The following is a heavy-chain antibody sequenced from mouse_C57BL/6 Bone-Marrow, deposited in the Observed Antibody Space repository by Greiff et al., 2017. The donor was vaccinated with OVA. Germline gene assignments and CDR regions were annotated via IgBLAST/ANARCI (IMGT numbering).Heavy chain of an antibody. D-gene: IGHD1-1*01. J-gene: IGHJ2*01. CDR1: GYTFTSYW. CDR3: ARGFITTGGFDY. CDR2: IHPNSGST. V-gene: IGHV1-64*01. Sequence: VQLQQPGAELVKPGASVKLSCKASGYTFTSYWMHWVKQRPGQGLEWIGMIHPNSGSTNYNEKFKSKATLTVDKSSSTAYMQLSSLTSEDSAVYYCARGFITTGGFDYWGQGTTLTVSS.